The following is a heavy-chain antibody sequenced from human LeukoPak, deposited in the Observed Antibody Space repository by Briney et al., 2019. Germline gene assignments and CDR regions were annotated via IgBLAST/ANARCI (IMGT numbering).Heavy chain of an antibody. CDR1: GGSISSSSYY. J-gene: IGHJ3*02. CDR3: ARDQGYSIALGAFDI. Sequence: SETLSLTCTVSGGSISSSSYYWGWIRQPPGKGLEWIGSIYHSGSTYYNPSLKSRVTISVDTSKNQFSLKLSSVTAADTAVYYCARDQGYSIALGAFDIWGQGTMVTVSS. V-gene: IGHV4-39*07. D-gene: IGHD6-13*01. CDR2: IYHSGST.